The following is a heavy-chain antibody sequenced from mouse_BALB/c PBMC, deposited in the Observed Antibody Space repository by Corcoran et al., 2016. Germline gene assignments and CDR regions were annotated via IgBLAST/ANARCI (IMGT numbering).Heavy chain of an antibody. V-gene: IGHV14-1*02. Sequence: EVQLQQSGAELVRPGALVKLSCKASGFNIKDYYMHWVKQRPEQGLEWIGWIDPENGNTIYDPKFQGKASITADTSSNTAYLQLSSLTSEDTAVYYCARNGNFDYCGQGTTLTVSS. J-gene: IGHJ2*01. CDR3: ARNGNFDY. CDR2: IDPENGNT. D-gene: IGHD2-1*01. CDR1: GFNIKDYY.